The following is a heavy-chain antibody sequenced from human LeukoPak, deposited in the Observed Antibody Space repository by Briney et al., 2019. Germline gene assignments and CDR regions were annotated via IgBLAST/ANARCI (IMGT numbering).Heavy chain of an antibody. Sequence: ASVTVSCTASGGTFSSYAISWVRQAPGQGLEWMGGIIPIFGTANYAQKFQGRVTITADESTSTAYMELSSLRSEDTAVYYCARALRVRYCSGGSCYRSFDYWGQGTLVTVSS. J-gene: IGHJ4*02. CDR1: GGTFSSYA. CDR2: IIPIFGTA. V-gene: IGHV1-69*13. D-gene: IGHD2-15*01. CDR3: ARALRVRYCSGGSCYRSFDY.